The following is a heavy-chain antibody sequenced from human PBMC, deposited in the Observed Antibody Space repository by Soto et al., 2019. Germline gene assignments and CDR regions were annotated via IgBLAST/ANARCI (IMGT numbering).Heavy chain of an antibody. V-gene: IGHV3-23*01. Sequence: PGGSLRLSCAASGFTFSSYAMSWVRQAPGKGLEWVSGISGSGDSTYYADSVKGRFTISRDNSKNTLYLQMNSLRAEDTAVYYCAKDPTSYDSSAQFDSWGQGTLVTVSS. CDR1: GFTFSSYA. J-gene: IGHJ4*02. CDR3: AKDPTSYDSSAQFDS. CDR2: ISGSGDST. D-gene: IGHD3-22*01.